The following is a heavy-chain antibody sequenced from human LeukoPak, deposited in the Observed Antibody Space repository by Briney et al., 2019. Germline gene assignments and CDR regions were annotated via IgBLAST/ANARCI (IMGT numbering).Heavy chain of an antibody. CDR3: ARSITMIVVARTPNAFDI. J-gene: IGHJ3*02. CDR1: GYTFTSYG. Sequence: ASVKVSCKASGYTFTSYGISWVRQAPGQGLEWMGWISVYNGNTKYVQKFQGRVTMTRDTSTSTVYMELSSLRSEDTAVYYCARSITMIVVARTPNAFDIWGQGTMVTVSS. V-gene: IGHV1-18*01. CDR2: ISVYNGNT. D-gene: IGHD3-22*01.